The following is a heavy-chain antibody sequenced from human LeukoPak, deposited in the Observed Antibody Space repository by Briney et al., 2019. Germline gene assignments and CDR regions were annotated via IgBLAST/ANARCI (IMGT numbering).Heavy chain of an antibody. J-gene: IGHJ5*02. CDR3: ARDVDA. V-gene: IGHV4-59*01. CDR1: GGPIRSYS. Sequence: SETLSLTCTVSGGPIRSYSWSWIRQPPGKRLEWIGNIYYSGSTNYNPSLKSRVTISVATSKNQVSLKLSSVIAADTAVYYCARDVDAWGQGTLVTVSS. CDR2: IYYSGST.